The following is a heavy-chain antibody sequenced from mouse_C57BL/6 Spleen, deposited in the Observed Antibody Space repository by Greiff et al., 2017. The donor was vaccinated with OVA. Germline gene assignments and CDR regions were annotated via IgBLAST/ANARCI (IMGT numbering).Heavy chain of an antibody. V-gene: IGHV5-16*01. J-gene: IGHJ4*01. CDR1: GFTFSDYY. Sequence: DVQLVESEGGLVQPGSSMKLSCTASGFTFSDYYMAWVRQVPEKGLEWVANINYDGSSTYYLDSLKSRFIISRDNAKNILYLQMSSLKSEDTATYYCARAHDGFYYYAMDYWGQGTSVTVSS. CDR3: ARAHDGFYYYAMDY. CDR2: INYDGSST. D-gene: IGHD2-3*01.